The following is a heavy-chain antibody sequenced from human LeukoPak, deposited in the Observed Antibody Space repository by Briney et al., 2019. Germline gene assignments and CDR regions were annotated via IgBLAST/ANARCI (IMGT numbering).Heavy chain of an antibody. CDR3: AGELLTYYYDSGNYHNVHS. V-gene: IGHV4-4*08. D-gene: IGHD3-10*01. CDR1: DGSMSTYY. J-gene: IGHJ4*02. CDR2: IYHSGST. Sequence: SETLSLTCTVSDGSMSTYYWSWIRQPPGKGLEWIAYIYHSGSTNYNPSLKSRVTISVDTSNNQFSLRLSSVAAADTAVYYCAGELLTYYYDSGNYHNVHSWGQGTLVTVSS.